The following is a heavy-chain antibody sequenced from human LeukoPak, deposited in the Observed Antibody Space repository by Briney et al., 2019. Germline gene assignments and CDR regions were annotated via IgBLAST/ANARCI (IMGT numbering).Heavy chain of an antibody. V-gene: IGHV3-23*01. CDR3: AREMITGYSSGWYLGATDY. CDR1: GFTFSSYA. Sequence: GGSLRLSCAASGFTFSSYAMSWVRQAPGKGLEWVSAISGSGGSTYYADSVKGRFTISRDNAKNSLYLQMNSLRAEDTAVYYCAREMITGYSSGWYLGATDYWGQGTLVTVSS. D-gene: IGHD6-19*01. CDR2: ISGSGGST. J-gene: IGHJ4*02.